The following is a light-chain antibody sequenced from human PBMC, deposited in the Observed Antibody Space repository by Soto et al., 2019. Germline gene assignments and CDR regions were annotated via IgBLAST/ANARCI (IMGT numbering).Light chain of an antibody. CDR2: DVS. V-gene: IGLV2-14*01. CDR1: SSDVGSFDS. Sequence: QSVLTQPASVSGSPGQPITISCTGTSSDVGSFDSVAWYQHNPGKAPKLMIYDVSNRPSGVSSRFSGSKSVNTASLSISGLQTEDEANYYCSSFTTSSTLVFGTGTKVTVL. CDR3: SSFTTSSTLV. J-gene: IGLJ1*01.